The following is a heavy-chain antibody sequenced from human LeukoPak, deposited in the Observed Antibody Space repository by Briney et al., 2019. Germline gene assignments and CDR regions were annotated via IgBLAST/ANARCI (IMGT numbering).Heavy chain of an antibody. CDR1: GYTVTGYD. V-gene: IGHV1-8*03. D-gene: IGHD5-18*01. J-gene: IGHJ3*02. Sequence: GASVKVSCKASGYTVTGYDINWVRQATGQGLEWMGWMNPNSGNTGYAQKFQGRVTITRNTSISTAYMELSSLRSEDTAVYYCARRRGYSYGYEAFDIWGQGTMVTVSS. CDR2: MNPNSGNT. CDR3: ARRRGYSYGYEAFDI.